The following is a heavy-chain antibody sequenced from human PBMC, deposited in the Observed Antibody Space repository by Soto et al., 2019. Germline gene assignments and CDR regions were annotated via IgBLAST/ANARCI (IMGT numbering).Heavy chain of an antibody. Sequence: ASVEVSCKASGYTFTSYGMNWVRQAPGRGLEWMGWINPGNGNTKYSQQFQGRVIIDRDTSASTAYMELSSLRSEDTAVYYCARGGYFDSSNYLAYWGLGTLVTSPQ. J-gene: IGHJ4*02. CDR1: GYTFTSYG. D-gene: IGHD3-22*01. CDR3: ARGGYFDSSNYLAY. CDR2: INPGNGNT. V-gene: IGHV1-3*01.